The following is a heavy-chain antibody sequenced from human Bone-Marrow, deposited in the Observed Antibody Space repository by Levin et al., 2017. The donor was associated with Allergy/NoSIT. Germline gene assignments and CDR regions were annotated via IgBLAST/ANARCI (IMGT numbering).Heavy chain of an antibody. CDR2: IYPGDSET. D-gene: IGHD4-17*01. V-gene: IGHV5-51*01. CDR3: VRHDYDYGDYSVMAH. J-gene: IGHJ4*02. CDR1: GYSFTTHW. Sequence: GESLKISCKGSGYSFTTHWLGWVRQMPGKGLEWIGIIYPGDSETRYSPSFQGQVTISADKSINTAYLQWRSLRASDTAIYYCVRHDYDYGDYSVMAHWGQGTLVTVSS.